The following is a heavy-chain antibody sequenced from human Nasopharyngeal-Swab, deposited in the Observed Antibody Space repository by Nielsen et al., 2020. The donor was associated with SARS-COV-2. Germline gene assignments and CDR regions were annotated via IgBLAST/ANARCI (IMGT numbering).Heavy chain of an antibody. CDR3: ARGSGSYKEILFDY. Sequence: GESLKISCAASGFTFSSYGMHWVRQAPGKGLEWVAVISYDGSNKYYADSVKGRFTISRDNSKNTLYLQMNGLRAEDTAVYYCARGSGSYKEILFDYWGQGTLVTVSS. J-gene: IGHJ4*02. CDR2: ISYDGSNK. V-gene: IGHV3-30*03. D-gene: IGHD1-26*01. CDR1: GFTFSSYG.